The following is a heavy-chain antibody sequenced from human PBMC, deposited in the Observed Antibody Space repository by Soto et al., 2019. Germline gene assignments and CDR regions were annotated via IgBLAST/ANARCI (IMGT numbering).Heavy chain of an antibody. CDR2: ISDSGAIT. Sequence: EVQLLESGGGLVQPGGSLRLSCTASGFTFGSYAMSWVRQAPGKGLEWVSVISDSGAITYYADSLKGRFTISRDSARNTLYLQMNSLRAEDTAAYYCAKCTRSVVPAAFNDAFDFWGQGTVVTVSS. V-gene: IGHV3-23*01. J-gene: IGHJ3*01. CDR3: AKCTRSVVPAAFNDAFDF. CDR1: GFTFGSYA. D-gene: IGHD3-3*01.